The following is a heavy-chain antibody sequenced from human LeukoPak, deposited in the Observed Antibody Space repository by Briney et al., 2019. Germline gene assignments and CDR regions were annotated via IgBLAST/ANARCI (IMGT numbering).Heavy chain of an antibody. CDR2: IKYDGSEK. Sequence: GGSLRLSCAASGFTFSNHWMSWVRQAPGKGLEWVANIKYDGSEKYHVDSVKGRFTIFRDNAKNSLSLQMNSLRAEDTAVYYCARDHIAPGLLFDCWGQGTQVTVSS. J-gene: IGHJ4*02. CDR3: ARDHIAPGLLFDC. D-gene: IGHD2-21*01. CDR1: GFTFSNHW. V-gene: IGHV3-7*01.